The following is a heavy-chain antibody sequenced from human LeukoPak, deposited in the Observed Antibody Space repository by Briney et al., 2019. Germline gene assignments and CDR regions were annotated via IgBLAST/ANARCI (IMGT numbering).Heavy chain of an antibody. CDR2: INPNSGGT. CDR1: GYTFTAYS. V-gene: IGHV1-2*02. Sequence: GASVKVSCKASGYTFTAYSMHWVRQAPGQGLEWIGWINPNSGGTNYAQKFQGRVTMTRDTSITTAYMELRSLRSDDTAVYYCARDHSHGSDNWFDPWAREPWSPSPQ. CDR3: ARDHSHGSDNWFDP. J-gene: IGHJ5*02. D-gene: IGHD3-10*01.